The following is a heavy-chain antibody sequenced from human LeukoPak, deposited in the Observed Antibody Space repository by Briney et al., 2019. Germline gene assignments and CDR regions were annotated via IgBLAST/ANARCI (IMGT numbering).Heavy chain of an antibody. Sequence: PGGSLRLSCAASRFTFSIFAMNWVRQAPGKGLEWLSYISSSSSTIYYADSVKGRFTISRDNAKNSLYLQLNSLRPEDTGLYYCARDRGGWPDYWGQGTLVTASS. CDR2: ISSSSSTI. CDR3: ARDRGGWPDY. V-gene: IGHV3-48*01. D-gene: IGHD6-19*01. CDR1: RFTFSIFA. J-gene: IGHJ4*02.